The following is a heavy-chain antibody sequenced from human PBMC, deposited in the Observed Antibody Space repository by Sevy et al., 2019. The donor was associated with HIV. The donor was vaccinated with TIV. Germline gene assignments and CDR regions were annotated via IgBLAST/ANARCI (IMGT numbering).Heavy chain of an antibody. CDR2: NYYNGRT. J-gene: IGHJ6*02. CDR3: ARAAADYYYGMDV. CDR1: GDSINGYY. Sequence: SETLSLTCTVSGDSINGYYWSWIRQSPGKKLQWIGYNYYNGRTNYDPSLKSRVTISVDTSKNQFSLKLSSVTAADTAVYYCARAAADYYYGMDVWGQGTTVTVSS. V-gene: IGHV4-59*01.